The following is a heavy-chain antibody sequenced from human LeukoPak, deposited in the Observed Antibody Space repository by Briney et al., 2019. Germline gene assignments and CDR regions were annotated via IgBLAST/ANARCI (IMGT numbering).Heavy chain of an antibody. CDR2: IYYSGST. J-gene: IGHJ4*02. D-gene: IGHD3/OR15-3a*01. Sequence: PSETLSLTCTVSGGSISSSSYYWGWIRQPPGKGLEWIGSIYYSGSTHYNPSLKSRVTISVDTSKNQFSLKLSSVTAADTAVYYCARLDYYFDYWGQGTLVTVSS. CDR3: ARLDYYFDY. CDR1: GGSISSSSYY. V-gene: IGHV4-39*01.